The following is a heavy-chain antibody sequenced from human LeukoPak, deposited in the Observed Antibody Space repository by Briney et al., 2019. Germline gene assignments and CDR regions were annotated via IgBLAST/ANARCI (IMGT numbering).Heavy chain of an antibody. J-gene: IGHJ5*02. V-gene: IGHV4-34*01. CDR3: ARTIVVVPAADKSGWFDP. Sequence: SETLSLTCAVYGGSLSGYYWSWIRQPPGKGLEWIGEINHSGSTNYNPSLKSRVTISVDTSKNQFSLKLSSVTAADTAVYYCARTIVVVPAADKSGWFDPWGHGSLVTVSS. D-gene: IGHD2-2*01. CDR2: INHSGST. CDR1: GGSLSGYY.